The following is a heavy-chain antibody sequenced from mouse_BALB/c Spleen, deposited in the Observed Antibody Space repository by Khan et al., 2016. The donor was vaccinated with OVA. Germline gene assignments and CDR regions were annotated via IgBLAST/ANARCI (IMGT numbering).Heavy chain of an antibody. CDR2: LWGGGST. CDR3: AKEVWSYYYTLDY. V-gene: IGHV2-6-5*01. J-gene: IGHJ4*01. CDR1: GFSLSDYG. Sequence: QMQLEESGPGLVAPSQNLSITCTVSGFSLSDYGVSWIRQPPGKGLEWLGVLWGGGSTYYNSVLKSRLSISKDNSKSQVFLKRSSLQSDDTAMYYCAKEVWSYYYTLDYWGQGTSVTVSS.